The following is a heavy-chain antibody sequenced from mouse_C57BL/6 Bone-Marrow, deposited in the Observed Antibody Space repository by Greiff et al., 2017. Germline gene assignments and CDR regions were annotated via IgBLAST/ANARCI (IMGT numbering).Heavy chain of an antibody. CDR1: GFNFTDDY. J-gene: IGHJ3*01. D-gene: IGHD2-3*01. CDR2: INPESGGT. V-gene: IGHV14-4*01. Sequence: EVKLMESGAELVEPGASVKLSCTASGFNFTDDYMHWVKQRPEQGLEWIGWINPESGGTDYASKFQGRATITADTSSNTAYLQLSSLTSEDTAVYYCTTGLLVNWGQGTLVTVSA. CDR3: TTGLLVN.